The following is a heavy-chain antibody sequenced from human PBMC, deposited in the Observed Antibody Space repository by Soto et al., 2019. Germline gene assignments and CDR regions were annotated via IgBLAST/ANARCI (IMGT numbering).Heavy chain of an antibody. J-gene: IGHJ6*02. CDR1: GFTFSSYG. CDR2: ISYDGSNK. CDR3: AKDYYDSGPIYGMDV. D-gene: IGHD3-22*01. V-gene: IGHV3-30*18. Sequence: SLRLSCAASGFTFSSYGMHWVRQAPGKGLEWVAVISYDGSNKYYADSVKGRFTISRDNSKNTLYLQMNSLRAEDTAVYYCAKDYYDSGPIYGMDVWGQGTTVNVSS.